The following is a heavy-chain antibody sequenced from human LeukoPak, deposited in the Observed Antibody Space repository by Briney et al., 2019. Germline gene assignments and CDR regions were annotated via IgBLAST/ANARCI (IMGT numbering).Heavy chain of an antibody. J-gene: IGHJ6*02. D-gene: IGHD1-20*01. CDR1: GGSISSYY. Sequence: SETLSLTCTVSGGSISSYYWSWIRQPPGKGLEWIGYIYYSGSTNYNPSLKSRVTISVDTSKNQFSLKLSSVTPEDTAVYYCARERAYNWNDGTRDYYGMDVWGQGTTVTVSS. CDR2: IYYSGST. V-gene: IGHV4-59*12. CDR3: ARERAYNWNDGTRDYYGMDV.